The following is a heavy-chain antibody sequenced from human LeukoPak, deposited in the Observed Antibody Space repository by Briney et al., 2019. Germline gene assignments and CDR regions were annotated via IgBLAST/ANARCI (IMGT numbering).Heavy chain of an antibody. CDR1: GGSISNYY. CDR2: IYYSGST. D-gene: IGHD6-13*01. V-gene: IGHV4-59*08. CDR3: ARLPRSSWYWCDY. Sequence: SETLSLTCTVSGGSISNYYWSWIRQSPVKGLEWIGFIYYSGSTNYNPSLKSRVTISVDTSKNQFSLKLSSVTAADTAVYYCARLPRSSWYWCDYWGQGTLVTVSS. J-gene: IGHJ4*02.